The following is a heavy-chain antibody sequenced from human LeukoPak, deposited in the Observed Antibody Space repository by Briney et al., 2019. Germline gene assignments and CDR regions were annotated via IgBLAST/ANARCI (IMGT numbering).Heavy chain of an antibody. D-gene: IGHD2-15*01. V-gene: IGHV3-53*01. Sequence: GGSLRLSCAASGFSVSSNYMSWVRQAPGTGLEWVSVIYSGGGTYYADSVKGRFTISRGNSKNTLYLQMNSLRAEDTAVYYCARFRGGSWYSDYWGQGTLVTVSS. CDR3: ARFRGGSWYSDY. CDR2: IYSGGGT. J-gene: IGHJ4*02. CDR1: GFSVSSNY.